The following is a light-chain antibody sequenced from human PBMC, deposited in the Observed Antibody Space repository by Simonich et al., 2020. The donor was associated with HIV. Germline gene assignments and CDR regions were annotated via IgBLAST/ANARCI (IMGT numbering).Light chain of an antibody. V-gene: IGKV3-15*01. J-gene: IGKJ2*01. CDR1: HSVSSN. Sequence: EIVMTQSPATLSVSPGERATLSCRASHSVSSNLAWYQQKPGQAPRLLIYGASTRATGIPARFIGSGSGTEFTLTINSLQSEDFAVYYCQQYNNWPNTFGQGTKLEIK. CDR2: GAS. CDR3: QQYNNWPNT.